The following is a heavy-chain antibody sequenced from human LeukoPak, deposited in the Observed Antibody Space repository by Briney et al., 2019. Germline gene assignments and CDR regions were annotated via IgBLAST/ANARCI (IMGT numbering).Heavy chain of an antibody. CDR3: ARNGLHDSSGKALDY. V-gene: IGHV4-39*01. Sequence: SETLSLTCTVWGRSISSSSYYCVWIRQPPGKGLEWIGSIYYSGSTYYNPSLKSRVTISVDTSKNQFSLKLSSVTAADTAVYFWARNGLHDSSGKALDYWGQGTLVTVSS. J-gene: IGHJ4*02. CDR1: GRSISSSSYY. D-gene: IGHD3-22*01. CDR2: IYYSGST.